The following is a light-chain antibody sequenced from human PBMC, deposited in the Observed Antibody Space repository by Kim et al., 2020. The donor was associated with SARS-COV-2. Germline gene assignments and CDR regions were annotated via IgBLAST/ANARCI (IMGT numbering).Light chain of an antibody. CDR3: AAWDDRVSGRV. V-gene: IGLV1-47*01. CDR1: SSNIERNY. J-gene: IGLJ3*02. Sequence: GQRVTLSCSGSSSNIERNYVYWYQQLPGRAPKVLIYRSDERPSGVPDRFSGSKSGTSAYLAISGLRFEDEADYYCAAWDDRVSGRVFGGGTKLTVL. CDR2: RSD.